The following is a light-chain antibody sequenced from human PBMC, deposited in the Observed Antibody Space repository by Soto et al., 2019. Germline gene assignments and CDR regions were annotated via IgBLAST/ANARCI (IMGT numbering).Light chain of an antibody. Sequence: QSALTQPASVSGSPGQSITISCTGTSSDVGGYDYVSWYKQNPGKAPKLMIYEVTKRASGVSNRFSGSKSGNTASLTISGLQAEDETDYYCSSYTSSTTRVFGTGTKVTVL. J-gene: IGLJ1*01. CDR2: EVT. CDR3: SSYTSSTTRV. CDR1: SSDVGGYDY. V-gene: IGLV2-14*01.